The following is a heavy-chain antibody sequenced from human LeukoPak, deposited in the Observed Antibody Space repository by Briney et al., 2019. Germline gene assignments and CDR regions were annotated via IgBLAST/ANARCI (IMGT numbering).Heavy chain of an antibody. J-gene: IGHJ4*02. CDR3: AKDLHGAFDY. CDR1: GFSFSIYG. D-gene: IGHD3-10*01. V-gene: IGHV3-23*01. CDR2: ISGNGINT. Sequence: GGSLRVSCAASGFSFSIYGMSWVRQAPGKGLHWLSAISGNGINTYYADSVKGRFTISRDNSKNTLYLHMHSLRADDTALYYCAKDLHGAFDYWGQGILVTVSS.